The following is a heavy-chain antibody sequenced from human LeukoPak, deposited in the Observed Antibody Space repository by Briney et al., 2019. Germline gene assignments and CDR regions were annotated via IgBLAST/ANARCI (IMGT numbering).Heavy chain of an antibody. D-gene: IGHD4-17*01. CDR3: ARELDYGDLYYFDY. J-gene: IGHJ4*02. CDR1: GESISGFY. Sequence: TASETLSLTCTVSGESISGFYWTWIRQPPGKGLEWIGYIYYSGSTNYNPSLKSRVTISVDTSKNQFSLKLSSVTAADTAVYYCARELDYGDLYYFDYWGQGTLVTVSS. V-gene: IGHV4-59*01. CDR2: IYYSGST.